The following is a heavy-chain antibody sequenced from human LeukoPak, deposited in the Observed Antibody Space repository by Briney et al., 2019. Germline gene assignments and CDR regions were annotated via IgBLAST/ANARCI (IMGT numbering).Heavy chain of an antibody. CDR3: ATLGVPLAGASDAFDI. D-gene: IGHD7-27*01. Sequence: GSLRLSCAASGFTFSSYSMNWVRQAPGKGLEWVSYISRSSTTIYYADSVKGRFTISRDNAKNSLYLQMNSLRVEDTAVYYCATLGVPLAGASDAFDIWGQGTMVTVSS. CDR2: ISRSSTTI. CDR1: GFTFSSYS. V-gene: IGHV3-48*04. J-gene: IGHJ3*02.